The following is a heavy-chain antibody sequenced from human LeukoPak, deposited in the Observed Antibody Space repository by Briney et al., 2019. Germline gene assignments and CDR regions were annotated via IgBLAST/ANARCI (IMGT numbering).Heavy chain of an antibody. J-gene: IGHJ6*03. V-gene: IGHV1-8*03. CDR2: MNPNSGNT. CDR3: ARGGARLYYYYYMDV. CDR1: GYTFTSYD. D-gene: IGHD1-1*01. Sequence: ASVKVSCKASGYTFTSYDINWVRQATGQGLEWMGWMNPNSGNTGYAQKFQGRVTIIRNTSISTAYMELSSLRSEDTAVYYCARGGARLYYYYYMDVWGKGTTVTVSS.